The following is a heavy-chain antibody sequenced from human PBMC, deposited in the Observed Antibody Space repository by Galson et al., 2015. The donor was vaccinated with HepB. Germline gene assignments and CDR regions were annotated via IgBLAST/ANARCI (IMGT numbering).Heavy chain of an antibody. D-gene: IGHD4-11*01. CDR1: GFTFSSYA. CDR3: AKARRGSVTSGLAY. V-gene: IGHV3-23*01. J-gene: IGHJ1*01. Sequence: SLRLSCAASGFTFSSYAMSWVRQAPGKGLEWVSAISGSGGSTYYADSVKGRFTISRDNSKNTLYLQMNSLRAEDTAVYYCAKARRGSVTSGLAYWGRGTLVTVSS. CDR2: ISGSGGST.